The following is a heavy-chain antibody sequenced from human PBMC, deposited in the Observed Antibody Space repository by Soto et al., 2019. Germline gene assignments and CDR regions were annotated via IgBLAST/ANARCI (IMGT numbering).Heavy chain of an antibody. CDR3: ARGGSGYSSRSGYYYRGGDYYYYGMDV. D-gene: IGHD3-22*01. J-gene: IGHJ6*02. V-gene: IGHV1-69*13. CDR1: GGTFSSDA. Sequence: SSVKVSCKASGGTFSSDAISGVRQAPGEGLEWMGGIIPIFGTANYAQKFQGRVTITADESTSTAYMELSSLRSEDTAVYYCARGGSGYSSRSGYYYRGGDYYYYGMDVWGQGTTVTVSS. CDR2: IIPIFGTA.